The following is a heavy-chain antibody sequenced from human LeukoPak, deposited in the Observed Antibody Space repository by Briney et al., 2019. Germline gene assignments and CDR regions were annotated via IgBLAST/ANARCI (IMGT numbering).Heavy chain of an antibody. CDR2: IGATGDT. V-gene: IGHV3-13*01. D-gene: IGHD1-1*01. CDR1: GLTFSSYD. J-gene: IGHJ3*02. CDR3: VLGAYWNDDKNAFHI. Sequence: GGSLRLPCAASGLTFSSYDMHWVRQAPGKGLERVSSIGATGDTYYAGSVKGRFTISRESAKKSLYLQMSSLRVEDTAVYFCVLGAYWNDDKNAFHIWGPGTMVTVSS.